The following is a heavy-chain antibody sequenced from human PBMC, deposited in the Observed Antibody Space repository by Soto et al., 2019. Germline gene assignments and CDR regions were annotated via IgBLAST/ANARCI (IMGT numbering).Heavy chain of an antibody. CDR3: ARDRDTSGWDFDY. CDR1: GSSIRSGYY. J-gene: IGHJ4*02. Sequence: LSLTCAVSGSSIRSGYYWGWIRQPPGKGLEWIGTVYHNRGAYYNPSLKSRVTISVDTSKNQFSLRLTSVTAADSAVYFCARDRDTSGWDFDYWGQGTLVTVSS. V-gene: IGHV4-38-2*02. D-gene: IGHD6-19*01. CDR2: VYHNRGA.